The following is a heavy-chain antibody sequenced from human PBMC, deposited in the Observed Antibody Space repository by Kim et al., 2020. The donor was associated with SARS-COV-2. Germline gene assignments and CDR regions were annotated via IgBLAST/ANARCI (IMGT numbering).Heavy chain of an antibody. Sequence: SETLSLTCTVSGGSIGSGGYYWSWIRQHPGKGLEWIGYIYYSGSTYYNPSLKSRVTISVDTSKNQFSLKLSSVTAADTAVYYCARDGRGYYGSGSYRRDWFDPWGQGTLVTVSS. V-gene: IGHV4-31*03. J-gene: IGHJ5*02. CDR2: IYYSGST. CDR1: GGSIGSGGYY. D-gene: IGHD3-10*01. CDR3: ARDGRGYYGSGSYRRDWFDP.